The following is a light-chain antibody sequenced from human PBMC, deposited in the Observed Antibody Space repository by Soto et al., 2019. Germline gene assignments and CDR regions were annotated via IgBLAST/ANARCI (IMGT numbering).Light chain of an antibody. CDR1: QTVNKY. V-gene: IGKV1-39*01. J-gene: IGKJ4*01. Sequence: DIQMTQSPSSLYASVGDRVTITCRTSQTVNKYLSWYHQTSGKAPKLLIYFASSLQRGVPKRFSGDGSGTTFTLTINDFQPEDFGTYYCQQCYSFPLTFGGGTAVEI. CDR2: FAS. CDR3: QQCYSFPLT.